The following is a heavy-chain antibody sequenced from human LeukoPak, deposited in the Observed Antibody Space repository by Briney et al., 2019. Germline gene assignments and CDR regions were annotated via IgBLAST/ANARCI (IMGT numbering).Heavy chain of an antibody. CDR1: GLTLSNYA. D-gene: IGHD5-18*01. CDR3: AKSNIYGFYYFDY. J-gene: IGHJ4*02. Sequence: PGGSLRLSCAASGLTLSNYAMSWVRQAPGKGLEWVSVISGSGGSTYNADSVKGRFTISRDNSKNTLYLQMNSLRAEDTAVYYCAKSNIYGFYYFDYWGQGTLVTVSS. CDR2: ISGSGGST. V-gene: IGHV3-23*01.